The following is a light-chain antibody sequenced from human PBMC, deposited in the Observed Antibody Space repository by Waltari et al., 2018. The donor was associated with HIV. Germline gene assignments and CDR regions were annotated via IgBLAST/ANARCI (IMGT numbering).Light chain of an antibody. CDR3: IQVLQTPYT. J-gene: IGKJ2*01. Sequence: DIVMTQSPLSLTVTPGEPASISCRSSRSLLRDNGNNYVDWYLQQPGQSPQPLISLSSNRALGVPDRFSGSGSGTDFALKISRVEAEDIGIYYCIQVLQTPYTFGQGTKLEIK. CDR2: LSS. V-gene: IGKV2-28*01. CDR1: RSLLRDNGNNY.